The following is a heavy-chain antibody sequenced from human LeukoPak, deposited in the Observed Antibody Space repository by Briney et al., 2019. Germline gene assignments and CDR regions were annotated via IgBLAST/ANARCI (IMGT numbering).Heavy chain of an antibody. D-gene: IGHD2-15*01. CDR3: ATRSTGVAATFDS. V-gene: IGHV4-59*01. CDR2: ISYSGNT. J-gene: IGHJ4*02. Sequence: SETLTLTCSVSGGSISSYYWSWIRQAPGKGLECLGYISYSGNTNYNPSLKSRVTISVDTSKNQFSLKLRYVTAADTAVYYCATRSTGVAATFDSWGQGALVTVSS. CDR1: GGSISSYY.